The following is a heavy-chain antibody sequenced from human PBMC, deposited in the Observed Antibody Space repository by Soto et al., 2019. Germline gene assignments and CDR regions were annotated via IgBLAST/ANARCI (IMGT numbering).Heavy chain of an antibody. V-gene: IGHV4-39*01. CDR2: IYYSGNT. D-gene: IGHD6-13*01. CDR1: SGSLGSSSYY. J-gene: IGHJ4*02. Sequence: PSETLSLTCTVSSGSLGSSSYYWGWIRQSPGKGLEWIGNIYYSGNTFYNPSLKSRVTISVDTSKNQFYLHLSSVTAADTAIFYCASIAAPGTTHFDFWGQGTLVTVSS. CDR3: ASIAAPGTTHFDF.